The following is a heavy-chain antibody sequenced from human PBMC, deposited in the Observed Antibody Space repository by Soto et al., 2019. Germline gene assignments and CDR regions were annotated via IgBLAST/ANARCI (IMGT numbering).Heavy chain of an antibody. D-gene: IGHD6-13*01. CDR2: IWYDGSNK. CDR1: GFTFSSYG. J-gene: IGHJ4*02. CDR3: AKGRSSWYEGVFDY. V-gene: IGHV3-33*06. Sequence: QVQLVESGGGVVQPGRSLRLSCAASGFTFSSYGMHWVRQAPGKGLEWVAVIWYDGSNKYYADSVKGRFTISRDNSKNTLYLQMNSLRAEDTAVYYCAKGRSSWYEGVFDYWGQGTLVTVSS.